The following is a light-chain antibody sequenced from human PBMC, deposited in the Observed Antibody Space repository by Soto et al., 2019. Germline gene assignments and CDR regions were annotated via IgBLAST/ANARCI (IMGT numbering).Light chain of an antibody. V-gene: IGKV3-15*01. CDR1: QSISSH. CDR3: QQYSSWAPLT. J-gene: IGKJ4*01. CDR2: DAS. Sequence: EIVMTQYPATLSVSPGERVTLSCRASQSISSHLAWYQQKPGQAPRLLIYDASTRAIGIPARFTGGGSGTKFTLAMSRLQSADFAGYYCQQYSSWAPLTFGGGTKVEIK.